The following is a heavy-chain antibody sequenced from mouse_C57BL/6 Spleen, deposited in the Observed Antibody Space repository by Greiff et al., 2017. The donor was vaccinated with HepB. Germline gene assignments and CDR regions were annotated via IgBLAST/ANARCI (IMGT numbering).Heavy chain of an antibody. CDR2: ISYDGSN. D-gene: IGHD2-4*01. V-gene: IGHV3-6*01. Sequence: ESGPGLVKPSQSLSLTCSVTGYSITSGYYWNWIRQFPGNKLEWMGYISYDGSNNYNPSLKNRISITRDTSKNQFFLKLNSVTTEDTATYYCARNYDYFDYWCQGTTLTVSS. J-gene: IGHJ2*01. CDR3: ARNYDYFDY. CDR1: GYSITSGYY.